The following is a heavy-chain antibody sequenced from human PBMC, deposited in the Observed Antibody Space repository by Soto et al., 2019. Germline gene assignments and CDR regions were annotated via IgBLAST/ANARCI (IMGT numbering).Heavy chain of an antibody. D-gene: IGHD3-10*01. CDR3: ARGGKSPFDP. Sequence: GGSLRLSCAASGFTVSSDYMSWVRQAPGKGLEWVSVLYSDGSTYYADSVKGRFTISRDNSQNTLSLQMNSLRADDMTVYYCARGGKSPFDPWGQGTLVTVSS. CDR2: LYSDGST. CDR1: GFTVSSDY. V-gene: IGHV3-53*01. J-gene: IGHJ5*02.